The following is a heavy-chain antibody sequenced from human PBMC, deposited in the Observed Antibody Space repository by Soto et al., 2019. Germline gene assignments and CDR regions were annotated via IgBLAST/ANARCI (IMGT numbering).Heavy chain of an antibody. J-gene: IGHJ3*02. V-gene: IGHV3-33*01. CDR1: GFTFSSYG. Sequence: QVQLVESGGGVVQPGRSLRLSCAASGFTFSSYGMHWVRQAPGKGLEWVAVIWYDGSNKYYADSVKGRFTISRDNSKNTLYLQMNSLRAEDTAVYYCARDSFFAEYRSSLAAFDIWGQGTMVTVSS. CDR2: IWYDGSNK. D-gene: IGHD6-6*01. CDR3: ARDSFFAEYRSSLAAFDI.